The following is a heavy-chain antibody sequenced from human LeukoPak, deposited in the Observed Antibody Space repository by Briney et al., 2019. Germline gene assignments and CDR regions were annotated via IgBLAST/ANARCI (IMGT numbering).Heavy chain of an antibody. CDR1: GGSISSGAYY. D-gene: IGHD5-24*01. J-gene: IGHJ4*02. Sequence: SQTLSLTCTVSGGSISSGAYYWTWIRQPPGKGLEWIGYVYYTGSTNFNPSLKSRVTMSLDTSRNQFSLKLTSLTAADTAVYYCARGAMATTPFFDYWGQGTLVTVSS. CDR3: ARGAMATTPFFDY. CDR2: VYYTGST. V-gene: IGHV4-61*08.